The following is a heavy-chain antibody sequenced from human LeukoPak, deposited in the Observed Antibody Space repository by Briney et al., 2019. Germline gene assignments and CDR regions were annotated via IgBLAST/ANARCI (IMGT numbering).Heavy chain of an antibody. CDR2: SNHSGST. V-gene: IGHV4-34*01. D-gene: IGHD5-24*01. CDR1: GGSFSGYY. J-gene: IGHJ4*02. CDR3: ARHTLEIDSMAFDY. Sequence: SETLSLTCAVYGGSFSGYYWSWIRQPPGKGLEWIGESNHSGSTNYNPSLKSRVTISVDTSKNQFSLKLSSVTAADTAVYYCARHTLEIDSMAFDYWGQGTLVTVSS.